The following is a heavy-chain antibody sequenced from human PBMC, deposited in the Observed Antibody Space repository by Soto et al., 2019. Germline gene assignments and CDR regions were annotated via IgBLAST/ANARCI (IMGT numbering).Heavy chain of an antibody. Sequence: PGESLKISCNGSGYSFTSYWISWVRQMPWKGLEWMGRIDPSDSYTNYSPSFQGHVTISADKSISTAYLQWSSLKASDTAMYYCARQGIAARPSYYYYGMDVWGQGTTVTVSS. J-gene: IGHJ6*02. CDR2: IDPSDSYT. CDR3: ARQGIAARPSYYYYGMDV. D-gene: IGHD6-6*01. V-gene: IGHV5-10-1*01. CDR1: GYSFTSYW.